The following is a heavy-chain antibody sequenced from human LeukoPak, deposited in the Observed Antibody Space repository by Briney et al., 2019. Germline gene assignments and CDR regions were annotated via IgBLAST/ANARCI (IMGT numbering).Heavy chain of an antibody. CDR2: ISSGSSTI. Sequence: PGGSLRLSCAEAGFTFTNYGLNWVRQAPGKGLEWVSYISSGSSTIYYADSVKGRFTVFRDNARNSLYLQMNSLRAQHTAVYYCARAQGETAFDIWGQGTMVTVSS. CDR1: GFTFTNYG. J-gene: IGHJ3*02. CDR3: ARAQGETAFDI. V-gene: IGHV3-48*04.